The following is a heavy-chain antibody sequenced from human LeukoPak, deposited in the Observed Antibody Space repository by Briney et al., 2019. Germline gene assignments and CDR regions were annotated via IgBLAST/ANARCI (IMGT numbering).Heavy chain of an antibody. D-gene: IGHD3-16*01. CDR1: GYTLTDYY. CDR2: INPNSGAT. J-gene: IGHJ4*01. CDR3: ARGRRILGGPENAGDFFDF. Sequence: ASVTVSCKSSGYTLTDYYLHWVRQAPGQGLKWMGWINPNSGATHYAQSFQARVTMTRDTSIASSYMELTGLESDDTAEYYCARGRRILGGPENAGDFFDFWGQGSLVTVSS. V-gene: IGHV1-2*02.